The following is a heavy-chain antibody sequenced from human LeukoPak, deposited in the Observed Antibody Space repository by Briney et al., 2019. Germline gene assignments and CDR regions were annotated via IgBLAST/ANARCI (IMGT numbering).Heavy chain of an antibody. CDR2: ISDSGDNT. Sequence: GGSLRLSCAASGFTFNGYAMNWVRQAPGKGLEWVSAISDSGDNTYYADSVRGRFTISRDNSMNTLYLQMNTLRAEDTAVYYCAKAPRGSGASENNWFDPWGQGTLVTVSS. D-gene: IGHD3-10*01. V-gene: IGHV3-23*01. CDR1: GFTFNGYA. CDR3: AKAPRGSGASENNWFDP. J-gene: IGHJ5*02.